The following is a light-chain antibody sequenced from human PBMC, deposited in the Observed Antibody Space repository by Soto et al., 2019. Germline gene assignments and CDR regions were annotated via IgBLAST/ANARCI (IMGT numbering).Light chain of an antibody. CDR2: KAS. V-gene: IGKV1-5*03. Sequence: DIQMTQSPSTLSASVGDRVTITCRASQSISSWLAWYQQKPGKAPNLLIYKASSLESGVPSRFSGSGSGTEFTLTISSLQPDDFATYYCQQYNSYSLTFGGX. CDR3: QQYNSYSLT. CDR1: QSISSW. J-gene: IGKJ4*01.